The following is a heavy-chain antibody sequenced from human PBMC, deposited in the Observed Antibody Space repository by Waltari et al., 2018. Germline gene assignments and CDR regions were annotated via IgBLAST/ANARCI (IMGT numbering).Heavy chain of an antibody. D-gene: IGHD3-10*01. CDR3: ARASVGFDY. J-gene: IGHJ4*02. V-gene: IGHV4-59*01. Sequence: QVPLQESGPGLVKPSETLSLTCTVSGGSISSYYWSWIRQPPGKGLEWIGYIYYSGSTNYNPSLKSRVTISVDTSKNQFSLKLSSVTAADTAVYYCARASVGFDYWGQGTLVTVSS. CDR1: GGSISSYY. CDR2: IYYSGST.